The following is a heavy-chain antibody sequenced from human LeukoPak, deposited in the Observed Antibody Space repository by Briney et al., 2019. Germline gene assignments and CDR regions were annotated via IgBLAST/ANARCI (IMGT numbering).Heavy chain of an antibody. CDR1: GFTFSSYW. J-gene: IGHJ4*02. Sequence: GGSLRLSCAASGFTFSSYWMSWVRQAPGKGLEWVANIKQDGSEKYYVDSVKGRFTISRDNAKNSLYLQMNSLRAEDTAVYYCAREQHDYDFWSGYSNDYFDYWGQGTLVTVSS. CDR3: AREQHDYDFWSGYSNDYFDY. CDR2: IKQDGSEK. V-gene: IGHV3-7*01. D-gene: IGHD3-3*01.